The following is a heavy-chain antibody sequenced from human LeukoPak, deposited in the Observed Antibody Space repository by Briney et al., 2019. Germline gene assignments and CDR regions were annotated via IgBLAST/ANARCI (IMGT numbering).Heavy chain of an antibody. D-gene: IGHD3-9*01. CDR3: ARAPDAYDILTGYYPYYFDY. CDR1: GGSISSYY. CDR2: IYCSGST. J-gene: IGHJ4*02. V-gene: IGHV4-59*01. Sequence: SETLSLTCTVSGGSISSYYWSWIRQPPGKGLEWIGYIYCSGSTNYNPSLKSRVTISVDTSKNQFSLKLSSVTAADTAVYYCARAPDAYDILTGYYPYYFDYWGQGTLVTVSS.